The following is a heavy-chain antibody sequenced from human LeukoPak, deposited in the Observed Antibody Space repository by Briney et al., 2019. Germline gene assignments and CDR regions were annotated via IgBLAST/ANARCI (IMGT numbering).Heavy chain of an antibody. CDR3: ARDSYSSSRNDY. D-gene: IGHD6-13*01. J-gene: IGHJ4*02. CDR2: IRNDGSNH. Sequence: WIRQPPGKGLEWVAFIRNDGSNHYYADSVKGRFTISRDNAKNSLYLQMNSLRAEDTAVYYCARDSYSSSRNDYWGQGTLVTVSS. V-gene: IGHV3-33*01.